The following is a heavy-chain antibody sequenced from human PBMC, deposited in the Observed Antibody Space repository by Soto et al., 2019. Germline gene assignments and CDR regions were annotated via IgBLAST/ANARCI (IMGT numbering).Heavy chain of an antibody. CDR3: ARGLTDIVVVPAADYYGMDV. CDR2: IYYSGST. V-gene: IGHV4-31*03. J-gene: IGHJ6*02. Sequence: SETLSLTCTVSGGSISSGGYYWGWIRQHPGKGLEWIGYIYYSGSTYYNPSLKRRVTISVDTSKNQFSLKLSSVTAADTAVYYCARGLTDIVVVPAADYYGMDVWGQGTTVTVSS. D-gene: IGHD2-2*01. CDR1: GGSISSGGYY.